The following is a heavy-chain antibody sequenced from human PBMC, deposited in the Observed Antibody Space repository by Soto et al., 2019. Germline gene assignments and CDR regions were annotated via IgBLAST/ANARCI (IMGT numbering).Heavy chain of an antibody. Sequence: EGQLVESGGGSVQPGSSLRLSCAASGFSFDDYAVHWVRQGPGKGLVWVAGISWNSGGIGYAASVKGRFTISRDNAKKSLKLEPQRLRAEDTASYFCAKAIGESHAPGRYNKDASNGMDGWGPGTTVTVSS. V-gene: IGHV3-9*01. J-gene: IGHJ6*02. CDR2: ISWNSGGI. D-gene: IGHD3-10*01. CDR1: GFSFDDYA. CDR3: AKAIGESHAPGRYNKDASNGMDG.